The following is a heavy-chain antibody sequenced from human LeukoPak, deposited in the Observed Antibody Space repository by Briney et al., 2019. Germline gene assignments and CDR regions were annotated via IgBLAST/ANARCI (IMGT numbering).Heavy chain of an antibody. Sequence: PGGSLRLFCTASGFTFSDYDMNSVRLAPGKGLEWVSSISGRSSHMYYTDSAKGRFSIARDNAKNTLYLQMNSLRAEDRAVYYCARAFPPLRTSAAGDFWGQGTLVTVSS. D-gene: IGHD6-25*01. CDR1: GFTFSDYD. CDR3: ARAFPPLRTSAAGDF. V-gene: IGHV3-21*06. CDR2: ISGRSSHM. J-gene: IGHJ4*02.